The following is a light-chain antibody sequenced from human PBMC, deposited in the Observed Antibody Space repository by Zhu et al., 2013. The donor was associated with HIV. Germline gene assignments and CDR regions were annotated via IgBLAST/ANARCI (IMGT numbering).Light chain of an antibody. CDR3: QQYNGYST. CDR2: QAS. CDR1: QSINMW. Sequence: DIQMTQSPSTLSASVGDRVTITCRASQSINMWLAWYQQKPGKAPHPLIYQASRLESGVPSRFSGRGSGTQFTLTISSLQPDDFATYYCQQYNGYSTFGQGTKVEMK. J-gene: IGKJ1*01. V-gene: IGKV1-5*03.